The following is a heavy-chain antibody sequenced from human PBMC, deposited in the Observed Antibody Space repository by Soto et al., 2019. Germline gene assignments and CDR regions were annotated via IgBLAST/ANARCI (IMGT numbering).Heavy chain of an antibody. J-gene: IGHJ4*02. CDR1: GFTFSSYS. CDR3: VRDAIAATGSMGY. CDR2: ISGSSSYK. D-gene: IGHD6-13*01. Sequence: SLRLSCVASGFTFSSYSINWVRQAPGKGLEWVSSISGSSSYKYYADSVKGRLTISRDNAKNSLYLQMNSLRAEDTAVYYCVRDAIAATGSMGYWGQGTLVTVSS. V-gene: IGHV3-21*06.